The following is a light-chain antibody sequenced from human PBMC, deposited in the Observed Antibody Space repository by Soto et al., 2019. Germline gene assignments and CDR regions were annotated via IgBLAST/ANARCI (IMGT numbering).Light chain of an antibody. Sequence: QSALTQPASVSGSPGQSITISCTGTSSDVGGYNYVSWYQQHPGKAPKLMIYDVSNRPSGISNRFSGSKSANTASLTISGLQAEDEADYYCSSYTISNTWVFGGGTQLTVL. CDR2: DVS. CDR3: SSYTISNTWV. J-gene: IGLJ3*02. CDR1: SSDVGGYNY. V-gene: IGLV2-14*01.